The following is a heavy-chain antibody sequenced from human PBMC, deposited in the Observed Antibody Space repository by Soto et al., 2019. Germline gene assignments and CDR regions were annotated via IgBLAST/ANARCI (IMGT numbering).Heavy chain of an antibody. CDR2: ISPDGHSP. D-gene: IGHD3-22*01. V-gene: IGHV1-46*01. CDR1: GYNFTTYY. CDR3: ARGSGYCTTKTCYFFAFDL. J-gene: IGHJ5*02. Sequence: QVQLVQSGAEVTKPGASVTISCKASGYNFTTYYFHWVRQAPGHGLESMGIISPDGHSPIYAQNFQNRVSMTRDTSTSTVYLQLSSLRTEDTAVYFCARGSGYCTTKTCYFFAFDLWGKGTLVTVSS.